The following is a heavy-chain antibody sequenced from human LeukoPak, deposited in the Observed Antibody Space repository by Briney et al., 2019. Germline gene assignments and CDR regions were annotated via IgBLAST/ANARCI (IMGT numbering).Heavy chain of an antibody. D-gene: IGHD5-18*01. CDR1: GFTFRSYW. CDR3: ARDDGIRTVDY. J-gene: IGHJ4*02. V-gene: IGHV3-7*03. Sequence: GGSLRLSCAASGFTFRSYWMSWVRQAPGKGLEWLANIKEDGSDKYYVDSVKGRFTISRDNAKNSLYLQMNSLRVEDTAVYYCARDDGIRTVDYWGQGALVTVSS. CDR2: IKEDGSDK.